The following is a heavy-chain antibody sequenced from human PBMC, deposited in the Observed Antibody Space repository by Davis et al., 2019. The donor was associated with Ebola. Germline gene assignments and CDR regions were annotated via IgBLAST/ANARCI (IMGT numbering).Heavy chain of an antibody. J-gene: IGHJ5*02. CDR2: IISSSSYI. D-gene: IGHD3/OR15-3a*01. V-gene: IGHV3-21*01. CDR1: GSTFRSYS. CDR3: ARDQRWTGRGFDP. Sequence: PGGSLRPSCAAPGSTFRSYSMNWFRQAPGKGLEWVSSIISSSSYIYYADSVKGRFTISRDNAKNSLYLQMNSLRAEDTAVYYCARDQRWTGRGFDPWGQGTLVTVSS.